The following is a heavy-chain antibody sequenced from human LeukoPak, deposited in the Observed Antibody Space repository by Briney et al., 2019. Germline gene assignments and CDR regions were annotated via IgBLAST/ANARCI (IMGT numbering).Heavy chain of an antibody. CDR1: GGSLSSGDYY. Sequence: SETLSLTCTVSGGSLSSGDYYWGWLRQPPGTGLEWLGYIYYSGSTYYNPSLKSRVTISVDTSKNQLSLKLSSVTAADTAVYYCARDRTDSSGYYYYFDYWGQGTLVTVSS. J-gene: IGHJ4*02. D-gene: IGHD3-22*01. CDR2: IYYSGST. CDR3: ARDRTDSSGYYYYFDY. V-gene: IGHV4-30-4*01.